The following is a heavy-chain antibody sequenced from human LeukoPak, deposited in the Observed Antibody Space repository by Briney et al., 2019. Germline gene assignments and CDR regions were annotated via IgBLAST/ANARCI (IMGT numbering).Heavy chain of an antibody. CDR3: ARLRGGYIATRD. CDR1: DYSISSGYF. V-gene: IGHV4-38-2*02. Sequence: SETLSLTCTVSDYSISSGYFWTWIRQPPGKGLEWIGSIFHTGSSYYNPSLKSPVAISVDTSKNQFSLELSSVTAADTAVYYCARLRGGYIATRDWGQGTLVTVSS. CDR2: IFHTGSS. J-gene: IGHJ4*02. D-gene: IGHD6-6*01.